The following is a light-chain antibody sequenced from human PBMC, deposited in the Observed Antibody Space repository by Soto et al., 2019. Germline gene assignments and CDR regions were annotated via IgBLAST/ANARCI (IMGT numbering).Light chain of an antibody. CDR1: QSVSSSY. Sequence: EIVLTQSPGTLSLSPGERVTLSCRASQSVSSSYLAWYQQKPGQAPRLLIHGVSSRATGTPDRFSGSGSGTDFTFTISRLEPEDFAVYYCQQYGSSPWTFGQGTKVEIK. J-gene: IGKJ1*01. CDR3: QQYGSSPWT. CDR2: GVS. V-gene: IGKV3-20*01.